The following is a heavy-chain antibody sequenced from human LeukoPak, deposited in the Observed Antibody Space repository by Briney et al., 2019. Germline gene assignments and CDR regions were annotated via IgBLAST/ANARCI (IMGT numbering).Heavy chain of an antibody. J-gene: IGHJ4*02. CDR2: IWYDGSNK. D-gene: IGHD3-10*01. Sequence: PGGSLRLSCAASGFTFSSYGMHWVRQAPGKGLEWVAVIWYDGSNKYYADSVKGRFTISRDNSKNTLYLQMNSLRAEDTAVYYCARGGRGGSGSYFPFDYWGQGTLVTVSS. CDR3: ARGGRGGSGSYFPFDY. V-gene: IGHV3-33*01. CDR1: GFTFSSYG.